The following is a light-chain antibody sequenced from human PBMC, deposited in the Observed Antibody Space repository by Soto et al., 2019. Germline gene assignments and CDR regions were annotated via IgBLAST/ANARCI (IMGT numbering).Light chain of an antibody. Sequence: QSVLTQPASVSGSPGQSITISCAGSGGDVGNYDLLSWYQQMPGKAPKLMIYEVSNRPSGVSNRFSGSKSGNTASLTISGLQAEDEADYYCSSYTSSSTVVFGGGTKLTVL. CDR2: EVS. J-gene: IGLJ2*01. CDR3: SSYTSSSTVV. V-gene: IGLV2-14*02. CDR1: GGDVGNYDL.